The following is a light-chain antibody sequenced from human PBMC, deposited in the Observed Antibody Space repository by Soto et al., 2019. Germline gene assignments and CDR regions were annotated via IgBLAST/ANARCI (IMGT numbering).Light chain of an antibody. CDR2: GAS. J-gene: IGKJ2*01. V-gene: IGKV3-20*01. CDR1: QRVSSRF. CDR3: QQYGSSPYT. Sequence: EIVLTQSPGTLSLSPGERATLSCRASQRVSSRFLAWYQQKPGQAPRLLMYGASNRATGIPDRFSGTGSGTDFTLTISRLEPEDFAVYNCQQYGSSPYTFGLGTKVDIK.